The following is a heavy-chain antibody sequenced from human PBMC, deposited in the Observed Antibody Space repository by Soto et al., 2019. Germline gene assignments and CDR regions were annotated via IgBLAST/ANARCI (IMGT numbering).Heavy chain of an antibody. CDR1: GYTFTIYG. CDR2: ISAYNGNT. J-gene: IGHJ6*02. D-gene: IGHD6-19*01. Sequence: ASVEVSCKASGYTFTIYGISWVRQAPGQGLEWMGWISAYNGNTNYAQKLQGRVTMTTDTSTSTAYMELRSLRSDDTAVYYRASGLYSGDYYYGIDVWGQGTTVTVSS. CDR3: ASGLYSGDYYYGIDV. V-gene: IGHV1-18*01.